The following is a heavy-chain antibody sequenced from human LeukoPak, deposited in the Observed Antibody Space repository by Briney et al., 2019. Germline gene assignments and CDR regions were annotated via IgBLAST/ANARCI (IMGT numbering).Heavy chain of an antibody. Sequence: GGSLRHSCSASGFTFSSYAMHRVRQAPGKGLEYVSAISSTGGSTYYADSVKGRFTISRDNSKNTLYLQMSSLRAEDTSVYYCVKATRTTVVGFDIWGQGTMVTVSS. D-gene: IGHD4-11*01. CDR2: ISSTGGST. J-gene: IGHJ3*02. CDR1: GFTFSSYA. V-gene: IGHV3-64D*09. CDR3: VKATRTTVVGFDI.